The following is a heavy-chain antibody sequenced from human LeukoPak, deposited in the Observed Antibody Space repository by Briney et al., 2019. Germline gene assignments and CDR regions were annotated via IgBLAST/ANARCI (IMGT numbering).Heavy chain of an antibody. D-gene: IGHD6-19*01. V-gene: IGHV1-8*02. CDR2: MNPNSGNT. CDR1: GYTFTGYY. CDR3: ATGFIAVADY. J-gene: IGHJ4*02. Sequence: ASVKVSCKASGYTFTGYYMHWVRQAPGQGLEWMGWMNPNSGNTGHAQKFQGRVTMTRNTSISTAYMELSSLRSEDTAVYYCATGFIAVADYWGQGTLVTVSS.